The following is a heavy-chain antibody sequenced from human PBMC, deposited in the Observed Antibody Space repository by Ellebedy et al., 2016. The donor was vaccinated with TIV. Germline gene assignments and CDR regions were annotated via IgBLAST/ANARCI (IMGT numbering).Heavy chain of an antibody. CDR1: GYTFTSYG. J-gene: IGHJ3*01. Sequence: AASVKVSCKASGYTFTSYGISWVRQAPGRGLEWMGWLSSYNGNTKYAQKFQGRVTMTTDTSTSTTYMELRGLRSDDTALYYCERIGGGVSGTSFDVWGQGTIVTVSS. CDR3: ERIGGGVSGTSFDV. D-gene: IGHD3-16*01. V-gene: IGHV1-18*04. CDR2: LSSYNGNT.